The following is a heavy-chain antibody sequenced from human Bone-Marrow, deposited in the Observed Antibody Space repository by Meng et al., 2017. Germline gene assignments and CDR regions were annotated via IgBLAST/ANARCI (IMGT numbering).Heavy chain of an antibody. CDR2: INPSGGST. D-gene: IGHD6-13*01. CDR3: ARAQQLRSDWFDP. CDR1: GYTFTSYY. J-gene: IGHJ5*02. Sequence: ASVKVPCNASGYTFTSYYMHWLRQAPGQGLEWMGIINPSGGSTSYAQKFQGRVTMTRDTSTSTVYMELSSLRSEDTAVYYCARAQQLRSDWFDPWGQGTLVTVSS. V-gene: IGHV1-46*01.